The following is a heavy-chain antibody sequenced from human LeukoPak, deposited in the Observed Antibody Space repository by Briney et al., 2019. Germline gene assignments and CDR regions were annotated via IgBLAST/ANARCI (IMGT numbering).Heavy chain of an antibody. D-gene: IGHD5-18*01. V-gene: IGHV3-21*01. J-gene: IGHJ4*02. CDR1: GFTFSSYS. Sequence: KPGRSLRLSCAASGFTFSSYSMNWVRQAPGKGLEWVSSISSSSSYIYYADSVKGRFTISRDNAKNSLYLQMNSLRAEDTAVYYCARVNTRIQLWYDYWGQGTLVTVSS. CDR3: ARVNTRIQLWYDY. CDR2: ISSSSSYI.